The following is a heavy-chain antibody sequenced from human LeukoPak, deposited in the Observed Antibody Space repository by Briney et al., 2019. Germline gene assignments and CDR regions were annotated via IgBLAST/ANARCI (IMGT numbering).Heavy chain of an antibody. CDR3: ARGCGGDGY. D-gene: IGHD2-21*02. V-gene: IGHV3-48*03. Sequence: PGGSLRLSCAAPGVTSSSYAMSWGGQGPGKGVEWVSYISSSGSNIYYAVSVKGRFTISRDNAKNSLYLQMNSLRAEDTAVYYCARGCGGDGY. CDR2: ISSSGSNI. J-gene: IGHJ4*03. CDR1: GVTSSSYA.